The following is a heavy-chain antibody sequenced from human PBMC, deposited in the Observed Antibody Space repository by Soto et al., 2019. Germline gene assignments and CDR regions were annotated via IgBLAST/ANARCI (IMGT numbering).Heavy chain of an antibody. D-gene: IGHD2-2*01. CDR1: GGSISSGGYY. V-gene: IGHV4-31*03. Sequence: SETLSLTCTVSGGSISSGGYYWSWIRQHPGKGLEWIGYIYYSGSTYYNPSLKSRVTISVDTSKNQFSLKLSSVTAADTAVYYCARGGYCSSTSCSNWFDPWGQGTLVTVSS. CDR3: ARGGYCSSTSCSNWFDP. CDR2: IYYSGST. J-gene: IGHJ5*02.